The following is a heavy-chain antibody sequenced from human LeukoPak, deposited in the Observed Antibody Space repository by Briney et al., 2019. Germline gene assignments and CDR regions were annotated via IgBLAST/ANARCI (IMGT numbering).Heavy chain of an antibody. V-gene: IGHV1-2*02. CDR2: INPNSGGT. CDR1: GYTFTGYY. D-gene: IGHD4-11*01. J-gene: IGHJ4*02. Sequence: ASVKVSCKTSGYTFTGYYIHWVRQAPGQGLGYMGGINPNSGGTKYSQKFQGRVTMTRDTSISTVFMSLIRLRSDDTAIYYCARAPSKISAAYPYWGQGTLVTVSS. CDR3: ARAPSKISAAYPY.